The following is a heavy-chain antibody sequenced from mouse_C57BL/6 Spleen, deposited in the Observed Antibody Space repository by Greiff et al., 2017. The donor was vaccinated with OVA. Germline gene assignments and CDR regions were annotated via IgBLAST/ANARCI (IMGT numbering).Heavy chain of an antibody. Sequence: QVQLQQSGPELVKPGASVKISCKASGYAFSSSWMNWVKQRPGKGLEWIGRIYPGDGDTNYNGKFKGKATLTADKSSSTAYMQLSSLTYEDSAVYYCARSNWEDWGQGTTLTVSS. D-gene: IGHD4-1*01. CDR2: IYPGDGDT. CDR1: GYAFSSSW. CDR3: ARSNWED. V-gene: IGHV1-82*01. J-gene: IGHJ2*01.